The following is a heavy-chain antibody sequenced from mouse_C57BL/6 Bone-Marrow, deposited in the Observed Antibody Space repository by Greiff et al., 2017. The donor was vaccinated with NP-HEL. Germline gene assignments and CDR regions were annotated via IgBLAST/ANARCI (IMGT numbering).Heavy chain of an antibody. D-gene: IGHD2-4*01. CDR2: IDPETGGT. V-gene: IGHV1-15*01. CDR1: GYTFTDYE. CDR3: TRYYYDYGGYFDV. Sequence: VQLQQSGAELVRPGASVTLSCKASGYTFTDYEMHWVKQTPVHGLEWIGAIDPETGGTAYNQKFKGKAILTADKSSSTAYMELRSLTSEDSAVYYCTRYYYDYGGYFDVWGTGTTVTVSS. J-gene: IGHJ1*03.